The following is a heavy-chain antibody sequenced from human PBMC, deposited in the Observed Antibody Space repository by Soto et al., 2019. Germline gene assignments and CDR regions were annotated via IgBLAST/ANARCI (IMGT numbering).Heavy chain of an antibody. Sequence: QITLKESGPTLVKPTQTLTLTCTFSGFSLSTHTVGVAWIRQPPGKALGWLALIYWDEDKRYSPSLKSRLTITQIAFKEDVIRTMTNIYGGNTAVYNCSHIVPFDHRRYYFEFRGQGILVTVSA. D-gene: IGHD3-9*01. J-gene: IGHJ4*02. CDR3: SHIVPFDHRRYYFEF. CDR2: IYWDEDK. V-gene: IGHV2-5*02. CDR1: GFSLSTHTVG.